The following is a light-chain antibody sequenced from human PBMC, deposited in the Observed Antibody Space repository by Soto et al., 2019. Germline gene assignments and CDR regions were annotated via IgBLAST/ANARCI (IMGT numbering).Light chain of an antibody. V-gene: IGLV2-14*01. CDR3: SSYAGSSTLYV. CDR1: SSDVGGYNY. CDR2: DVS. Sequence: QSALTQPASVSGSSGQSITISCTGTSSDVGGYNYVSWYQQHPGKAPKLIIYDVSVRPSGVSNRFSGSKSGNTASLTISGLQAEDEADYYCSSYAGSSTLYVFGIGTKLTVL. J-gene: IGLJ1*01.